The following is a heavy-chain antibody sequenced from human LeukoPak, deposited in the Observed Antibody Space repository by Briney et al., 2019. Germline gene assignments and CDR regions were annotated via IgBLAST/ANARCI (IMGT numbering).Heavy chain of an antibody. D-gene: IGHD1-26*01. CDR2: IYYSGST. Sequence: SETLSLTCTVSGGSVSSGSYYWSWIRQPPGKGLEWIGYIYYSGSTNYNPSLKSRVTISVDTSKNQFSLKLSSVTAADTAVYYCARERYSGNYATFDYWGQGTLVTVSS. V-gene: IGHV4-61*01. J-gene: IGHJ4*02. CDR3: ARERYSGNYATFDY. CDR1: GGSVSSGSYY.